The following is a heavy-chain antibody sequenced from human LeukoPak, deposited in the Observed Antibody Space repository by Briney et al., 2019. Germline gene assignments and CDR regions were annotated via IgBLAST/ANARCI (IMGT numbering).Heavy chain of an antibody. CDR1: GFTFSSYG. CDR2: IRYEGSNK. CDR3: AKDDRRYYYDSSGQPMTFDY. Sequence: GGSLRLSCAASGFTFSSYGMHWVRQAPGKGLEWVAFIRYEGSNKYYADSVKGRFTISRDNSKNTLTLQMNSLRAENKAMSHYAKDDRRYYYDSSGQPMTFDYWGRGTLVTVSS. V-gene: IGHV3-30*02. J-gene: IGHJ4*02. D-gene: IGHD3-22*01.